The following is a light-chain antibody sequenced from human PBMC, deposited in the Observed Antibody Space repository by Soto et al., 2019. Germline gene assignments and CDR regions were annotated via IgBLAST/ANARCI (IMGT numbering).Light chain of an antibody. Sequence: QSALTQPASVSGSPGQSIAISCTGSSSDIGIYKYVSWYQQHPGKVPKLIIYEVTNRPSGVSNRFSGSKSGTSASLAITGLQAEDEADYYCQSYDSSLSAVVFGGGTQLTVL. CDR1: SSDIGIYKY. CDR2: EVT. CDR3: QSYDSSLSAVV. J-gene: IGLJ2*01. V-gene: IGLV2-14*01.